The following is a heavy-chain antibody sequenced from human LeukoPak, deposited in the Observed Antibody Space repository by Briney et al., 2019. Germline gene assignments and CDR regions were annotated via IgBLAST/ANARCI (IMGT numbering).Heavy chain of an antibody. CDR2: IYYSGST. J-gene: IGHJ4*02. V-gene: IGHV4-59*12. D-gene: IGHD3-10*01. CDR3: ARVPWVTMVRGGIDY. CDR1: GGSISSYY. Sequence: SETLSLTCTVSGGSISSYYWSWIRQPPGKGLEWIGYIYYSGSTNYNPSLKSRVTISVDKSKNQFSLKLSSVTAADTAVYYCARVPWVTMVRGGIDYWGQGTLVTVSS.